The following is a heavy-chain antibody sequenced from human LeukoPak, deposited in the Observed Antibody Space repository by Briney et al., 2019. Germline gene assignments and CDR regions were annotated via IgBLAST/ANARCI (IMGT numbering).Heavy chain of an antibody. CDR1: GGSFSGYY. D-gene: IGHD6-19*01. CDR2: INHSGST. V-gene: IGHV4-34*01. Sequence: SETLSLTCAVYGGSFSGYYWSWIRQPPGKGLEWIGEINHSGSTDYNPSLKSRVTISVDTSQNQFSLKLSSVTAADTAVYYCARSGSSGWYGFQHWGQGTLVTVSS. CDR3: ARSGSSGWYGFQH. J-gene: IGHJ1*01.